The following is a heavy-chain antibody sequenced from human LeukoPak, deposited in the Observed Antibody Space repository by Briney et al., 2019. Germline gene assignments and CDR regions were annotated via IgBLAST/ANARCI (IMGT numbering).Heavy chain of an antibody. V-gene: IGHV3-15*07. CDR3: ARRGDGGRSFDY. Sequence: GGSLRLSCAASGFTFSNAYMNWVRQAPGKGLEWVGRIKPKTDGETTEYAAPVKDRFSISRDDSKSMMYLQVNSLRAEDTALYYCARRGDGGRSFDYWGQGTLVTVSS. D-gene: IGHD4-23*01. J-gene: IGHJ4*02. CDR1: GFTFSNAY. CDR2: IKPKTDGETT.